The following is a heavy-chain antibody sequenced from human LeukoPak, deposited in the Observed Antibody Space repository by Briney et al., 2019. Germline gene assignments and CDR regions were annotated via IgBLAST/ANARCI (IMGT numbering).Heavy chain of an antibody. V-gene: IGHV4-34*01. J-gene: IGHJ4*02. CDR2: INHSGSTT. D-gene: IGHD5-18*01. CDR3: ARDYQGGYGDKTVDY. Sequence: SETLSLTCAVYGGSFSGYYWSWIRQPPGKGLEWIGEINHSGSTTNYNPSLKSRVTISVDTSKNQFSLKLSSVTAADTAVYYCARDYQGGYGDKTVDYWGQGTLVTVSS. CDR1: GGSFSGYY.